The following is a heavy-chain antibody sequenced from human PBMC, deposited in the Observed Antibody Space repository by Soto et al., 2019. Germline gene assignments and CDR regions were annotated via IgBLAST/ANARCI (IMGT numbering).Heavy chain of an antibody. V-gene: IGHV3-13*05. J-gene: IGHJ6*02. CDR1: GFTFRNYD. CDR3: ARTDRDFYGLDV. Sequence: EVQLVESGGGLVQPGGSLRLSCEASGFTFRNYDMHWVRQGTGKGLEWVSGISAAGDPDYADSVEGRFTISRENAQNSFFLQTNSLRDGDTAVYYCARTDRDFYGLDVWGQGTTVIVSS. CDR2: ISAAGDP.